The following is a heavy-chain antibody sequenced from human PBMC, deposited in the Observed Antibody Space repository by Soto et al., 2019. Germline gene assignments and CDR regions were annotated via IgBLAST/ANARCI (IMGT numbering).Heavy chain of an antibody. Sequence: EVQLVESGGGLVQPGGSLRLSCAASGFTFSGRSMHWVRQAPGKGLVWVSGIDNAGTDSTYADSVKGRFTSSRDNAKNTLYLQMPCMRVEDRPVYYCARGLFVPEVWGTATTVSVSS. CDR2: IDNAGTDS. CDR3: ARGLFVPEV. V-gene: IGHV3-74*01. CDR1: GFTFSGRS. D-gene: IGHD3-10*02. J-gene: IGHJ6*04.